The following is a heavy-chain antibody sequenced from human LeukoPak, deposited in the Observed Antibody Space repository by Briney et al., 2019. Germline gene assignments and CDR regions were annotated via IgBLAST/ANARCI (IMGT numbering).Heavy chain of an antibody. CDR1: GYAFINYG. CDR3: ASGTSYSSGWQY. Sequence: ASVKVSCKASGYAFINYGISWVRQAPGQGLEWMGWISTYNGNTNYAQRLQGRVTITTDTTTRTDYMEMRSLRSDDTAVYFCASGTSYSSGWQYWGQGTLVTVSS. V-gene: IGHV1-18*01. CDR2: ISTYNGNT. D-gene: IGHD6-19*01. J-gene: IGHJ4*02.